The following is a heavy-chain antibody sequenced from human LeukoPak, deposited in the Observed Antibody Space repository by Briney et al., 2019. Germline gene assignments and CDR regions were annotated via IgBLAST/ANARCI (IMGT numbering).Heavy chain of an antibody. Sequence: GGSLRLSCVASGFTFDDYAMHWVRQAPGKGLEWVSGISWNSGSRGYADSVKGRFTIPRDNAKTSLYLQMNSLRAEDMALYYCAKGPDYDILTPIDYWGQGTLVTVSS. CDR3: AKGPDYDILTPIDY. J-gene: IGHJ4*02. D-gene: IGHD3-9*01. CDR1: GFTFDDYA. CDR2: ISWNSGSR. V-gene: IGHV3-9*03.